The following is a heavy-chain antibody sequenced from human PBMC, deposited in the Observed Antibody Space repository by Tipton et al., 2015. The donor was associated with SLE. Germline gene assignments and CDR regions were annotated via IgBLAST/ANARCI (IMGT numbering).Heavy chain of an antibody. J-gene: IGHJ5*02. D-gene: IGHD3-22*01. CDR2: MYYGGST. CDR1: GDSISSRNYY. V-gene: IGHV4-39*01. Sequence: GLVKPSESLSLICSVSGDSISSRNYYWGWIRQPPGKGLEWIGSMYYGGSTYYNPSLKSRVTISVDTSKNQFSLKLSSVTAADTAVYYCARHLGYYYDTPTGGWFDPWGQGVLVTVSS. CDR3: ARHLGYYYDTPTGGWFDP.